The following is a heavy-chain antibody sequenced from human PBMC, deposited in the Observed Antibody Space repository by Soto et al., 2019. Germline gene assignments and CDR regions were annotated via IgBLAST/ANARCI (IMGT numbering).Heavy chain of an antibody. CDR2: IDPSDSYT. J-gene: IGHJ3*02. Sequence: GESLKISCKGSGYSFTSYWISWVRQMPGKGLEWMGRIDPSDSYTNYSPSFQGHVTISADKSIRTAYLQWSILKASDTAMYYCARASIVVVVAATPDAFDIWGQGTMVTVSS. D-gene: IGHD2-15*01. V-gene: IGHV5-10-1*01. CDR3: ARASIVVVVAATPDAFDI. CDR1: GYSFTSYW.